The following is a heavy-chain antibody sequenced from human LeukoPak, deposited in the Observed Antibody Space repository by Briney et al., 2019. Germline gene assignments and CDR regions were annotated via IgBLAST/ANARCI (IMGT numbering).Heavy chain of an antibody. V-gene: IGHV3-11*01. Sequence: GGSLRLSCAASGFTFSDYYMSWIRQAPGKGLEWVSYISSSGSTIYYADSVKGRFTISRDNAKNSLYLQMNSLRAEDTAVYYCARDLEFSGSDYYYYYGMDVWGQGTTVTVSS. CDR2: ISSSGSTI. J-gene: IGHJ6*02. D-gene: IGHD1-26*01. CDR1: GFTFSDYY. CDR3: ARDLEFSGSDYYYYYGMDV.